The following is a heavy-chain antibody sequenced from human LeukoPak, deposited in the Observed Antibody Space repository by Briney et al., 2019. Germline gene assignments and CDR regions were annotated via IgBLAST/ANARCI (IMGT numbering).Heavy chain of an antibody. CDR1: GFTFSSYW. J-gene: IGHJ1*01. CDR2: IDSDGSGT. D-gene: IGHD3-22*01. V-gene: IGHV3-74*01. CDR3: ARAPSEIGGYYPEYFRH. Sequence: GGSLRLSCAASGFTFSSYWMHWVRQAPGKGLVWVSHIDSDGSGTTYGDSAKGRFTISRDNAKKTVSLQMNSLRPEDTGVYYCARAPSEIGGYYPEYFRHWGQGTLVTVSS.